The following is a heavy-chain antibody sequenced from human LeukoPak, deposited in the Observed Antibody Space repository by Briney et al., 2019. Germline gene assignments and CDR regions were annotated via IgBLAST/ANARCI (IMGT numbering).Heavy chain of an antibody. CDR2: INPNSGGT. J-gene: IGHJ6*03. Sequence: ASVKVSCKASGYTFTGYHMHWVRQAPGQGLEWMGWINPNSGGTNYAQKFQGRVTMTRDTSISTAYMELSRLRSDDTAVYYCARKGVVVVTAIPKYYYYYYMDVWGKGTTVTVSS. D-gene: IGHD2-21*02. V-gene: IGHV1-2*02. CDR1: GYTFTGYH. CDR3: ARKGVVVVTAIPKYYYYYYMDV.